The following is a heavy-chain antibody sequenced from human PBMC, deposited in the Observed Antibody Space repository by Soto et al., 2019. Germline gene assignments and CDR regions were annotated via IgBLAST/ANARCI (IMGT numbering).Heavy chain of an antibody. CDR1: GYTLTELS. Sequence: ASVKDSCKVSGYTLTELSMHWVRQAPGKGLEWMGGFDPEDGETIYAQKFQGRVTMTEDTSTDTAYMELSSLRSEDTAVYYCATVARLTGDYYCDYWGQGTLVTVSS. J-gene: IGHJ4*02. D-gene: IGHD7-27*01. CDR2: FDPEDGET. CDR3: ATVARLTGDYYCDY. V-gene: IGHV1-24*01.